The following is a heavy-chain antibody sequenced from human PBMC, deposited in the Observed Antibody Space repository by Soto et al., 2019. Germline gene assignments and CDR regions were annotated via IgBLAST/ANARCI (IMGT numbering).Heavy chain of an antibody. Sequence: WGTLRFPCVASGISFSNAWMSWYRQIPGKGLEWAGHIKRKTDGGKADYAAPVKGRFTISRDDSKNTLYLQMNSLKTEDTAMFYCTTLNYGVDVWGQGTTVTVSS. CDR1: GISFSNAW. CDR3: TTLNYGVDV. V-gene: IGHV3-15*01. J-gene: IGHJ6*02. CDR2: IKRKTDGGKA.